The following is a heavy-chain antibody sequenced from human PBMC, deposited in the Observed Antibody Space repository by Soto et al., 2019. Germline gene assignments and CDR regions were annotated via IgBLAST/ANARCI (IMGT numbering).Heavy chain of an antibody. CDR2: IYYSGST. CDR1: GGSISSGDYY. Sequence: SETLSLTCTVSGGSISSGDYYWSWIRQPPGKGLEWIGYIYYSGSTYYNPSLKSRVTISVDTSKNQFSLKLSSVTAADTAVYYCASEVTTREYYLDYWGQGTLVTVSS. J-gene: IGHJ4*02. D-gene: IGHD4-4*01. V-gene: IGHV4-30-4*01. CDR3: ASEVTTREYYLDY.